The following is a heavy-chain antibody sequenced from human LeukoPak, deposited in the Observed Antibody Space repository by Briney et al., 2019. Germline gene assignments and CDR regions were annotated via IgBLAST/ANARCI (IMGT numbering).Heavy chain of an antibody. CDR3: ARVMGRYCSSTSCYVDY. Sequence: GGSLRLSCAVSGFTVNSNYMNWVRQAPGKGLEWVSVIYSGGTTYYADSVKGRFTISRDNSKNTLYLQMNSLRAEDTAVYYCARVMGRYCSSTSCYVDYWGQGTLVTVSS. CDR2: IYSGGTT. D-gene: IGHD2-2*01. J-gene: IGHJ4*02. CDR1: GFTVNSNY. V-gene: IGHV3-53*05.